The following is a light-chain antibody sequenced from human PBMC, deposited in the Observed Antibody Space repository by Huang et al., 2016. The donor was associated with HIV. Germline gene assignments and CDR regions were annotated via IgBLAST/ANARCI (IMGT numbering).Light chain of an antibody. J-gene: IGKJ2*01. V-gene: IGKV1-33*01. CDR3: QHYDDPYT. Sequence: DIQMTQSPSSLSASVGDRVTITCQASQDISNYLSWYQHKPGSAPKPLIFDASSLETGVPSRFRGSESGTYFPLTIASLQPEDVATYYCQHYDDPYTFGQGTKLEIK. CDR1: QDISNY. CDR2: DAS.